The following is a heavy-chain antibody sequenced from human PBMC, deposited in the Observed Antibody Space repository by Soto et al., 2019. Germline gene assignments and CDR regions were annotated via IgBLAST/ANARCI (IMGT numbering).Heavy chain of an antibody. CDR2: IYHSGST. CDR3: ARASPVATDY. Sequence: QLQLQESGSGLVKPSQTLSLTCAVSGGSISSGGYSWSWIWQPPGKGLEWIGYIYHSGSTYYNPSLKSRVTTAVDRSKNQCSLKLRSVTAADTAVYYCARASPVATDYWGQGTLVTVSS. J-gene: IGHJ4*02. V-gene: IGHV4-30-2*01. CDR1: GGSISSGGYS. D-gene: IGHD2-21*02.